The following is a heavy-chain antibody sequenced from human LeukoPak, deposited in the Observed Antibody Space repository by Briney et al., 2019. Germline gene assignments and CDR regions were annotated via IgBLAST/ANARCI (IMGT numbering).Heavy chain of an antibody. J-gene: IGHJ5*02. CDR2: INPNSGGT. V-gene: IGHV1-2*02. CDR1: GYTFTGYY. Sequence: ASVEVSCKASGYTFTGYYMHWVRQAPGQGLEWMGWINPNSGGTNYAQKFQGRVTMTRDTSISTAYMELSRLRSDDTAVYYCARGTRDSSGWYGRVHHNWFDPWGQGTLVTVSS. D-gene: IGHD6-19*01. CDR3: ARGTRDSSGWYGRVHHNWFDP.